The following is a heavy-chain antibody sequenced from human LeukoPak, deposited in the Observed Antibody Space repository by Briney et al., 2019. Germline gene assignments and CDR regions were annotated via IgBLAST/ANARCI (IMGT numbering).Heavy chain of an antibody. D-gene: IGHD3-22*01. CDR1: GFTFSNYA. J-gene: IGHJ4*02. V-gene: IGHV3-23*01. CDR3: ASHKETFYGSSGNY. Sequence: GGSLRLSCAASGFTFSNYAMSWVRQAPGKGLEWVSSISSSGGSTYYADSVKGRFTISRDNPRNTVYLQMNSLRAEDTAVYYCASHKETFYGSSGNYWGQGTLVTVSS. CDR2: ISSSGGST.